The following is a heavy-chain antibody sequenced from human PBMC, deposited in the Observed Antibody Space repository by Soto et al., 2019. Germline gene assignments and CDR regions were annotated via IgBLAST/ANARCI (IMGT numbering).Heavy chain of an antibody. CDR2: IYPGDSDT. D-gene: IGHD2-2*01. CDR3: ARGYCTNTICDPWFDP. Sequence: LGESLKISCTGLGYAFTSYWIAWVRQKPGKGLEWMGIIYPGDSDTRYSPAFQGQVTISADKSITTAYLQWSSLKASETAMYYCARGYCTNTICDPWFDPWGQGTLVTVSS. J-gene: IGHJ5*02. V-gene: IGHV5-51*01. CDR1: GYAFTSYW.